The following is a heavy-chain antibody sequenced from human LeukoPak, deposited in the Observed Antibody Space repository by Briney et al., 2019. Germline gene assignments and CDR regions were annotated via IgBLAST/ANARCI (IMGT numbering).Heavy chain of an antibody. J-gene: IGHJ4*02. CDR2: ISSSGILI. CDR3: AKESGSGWHFDH. V-gene: IGHV3-48*03. CDR1: GFTFSNYE. D-gene: IGHD6-19*01. Sequence: GGSLRLSCAASGFTFSNYEMNWVRQAPGKGLEWVSFISSSGILIYYADSVKVRFTISSDNGKNSLFLQMDSLRVEDTAVYYCAKESGSGWHFDHWGQGTLVTVSS.